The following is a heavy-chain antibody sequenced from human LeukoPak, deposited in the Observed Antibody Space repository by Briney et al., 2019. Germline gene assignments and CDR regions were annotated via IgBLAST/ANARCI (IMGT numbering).Heavy chain of an antibody. D-gene: IGHD3-10*01. CDR3: ARGSTLRGDSPYFLDY. CDR1: GYTLTELS. Sequence: ASVKVSCKVSGYTLTELSMHWVRQAPGQGLEWMGWINPNSGGTNYAQKFQGRVTMTRDPSISTAYMELSRLRSDDTAVYYCARGSTLRGDSPYFLDYWGQGTLVTVSS. J-gene: IGHJ4*02. V-gene: IGHV1-2*02. CDR2: INPNSGGT.